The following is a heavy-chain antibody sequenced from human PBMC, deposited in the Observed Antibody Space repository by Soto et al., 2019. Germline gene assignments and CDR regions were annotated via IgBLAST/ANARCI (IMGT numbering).Heavy chain of an antibody. CDR2: IYHAGSV. J-gene: IGHJ6*02. CDR1: GYSIGSGYY. CDR3: ARNLDYYGMEV. Sequence: SETLSLTCAVSGYSIGSGYYWAWIRQSPGKGLEWIGSIYHAGSVYYNPSLNGRVALSMDTSKNHFSLKLPSVTAKETEVYYCARNLDYYGMEVWGQGTTVTVS. V-gene: IGHV4-38-2*01.